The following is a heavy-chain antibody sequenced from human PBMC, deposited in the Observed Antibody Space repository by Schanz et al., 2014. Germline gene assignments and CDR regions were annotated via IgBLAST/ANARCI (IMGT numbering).Heavy chain of an antibody. J-gene: IGHJ4*02. D-gene: IGHD1-26*01. CDR2: VSRSTPDI. Sequence: VQLVESGGGVVQPGRSLRLSCAASGFTFSSYAMSWVRQAPGKGLEWVSYVSRSTPDIYYADSVKGRFTVSRDNAENALYLQMNSLRAEDTGLYFCARGGSGSHYRLDYWGQGTLVTVSS. V-gene: IGHV3-21*03. CDR3: ARGGSGSHYRLDY. CDR1: GFTFSSYA.